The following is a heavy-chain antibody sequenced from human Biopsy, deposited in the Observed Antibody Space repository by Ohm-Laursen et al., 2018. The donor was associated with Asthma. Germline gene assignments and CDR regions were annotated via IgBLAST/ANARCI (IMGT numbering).Heavy chain of an antibody. D-gene: IGHD3-22*01. J-gene: IGHJ3*02. CDR3: ARQSGQDYGDSSGFDI. V-gene: IGHV3-30*03. CDR2: VSSDGHNK. CDR1: GFTFSDYY. Sequence: SSLRLSCTASGFTFSDYYMSWVRQGPGKGMAWVALVSSDGHNKYYEDSVKGRFTISRDNSRNRLYLQINRLTVEDSAVYFCARQSGQDYGDSSGFDIWGQGTKVAVSS.